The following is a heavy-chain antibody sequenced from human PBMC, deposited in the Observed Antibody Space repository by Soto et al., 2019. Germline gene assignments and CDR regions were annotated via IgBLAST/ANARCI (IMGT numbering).Heavy chain of an antibody. J-gene: IGHJ6*02. CDR2: ISYDGSNR. Sequence: QVQLVESGGGVVQPGRSLRLFCVASGFTFSGSGMHWVRQAPDKGLEWVAVISYDGSNRYYGDSVKGRFTISRDNSRDTLFLQMNSLRGEDTAVYFCAKDGNHCSGGSCYGMDVWGQGTTVTVSS. CDR3: AKDGNHCSGGSCYGMDV. V-gene: IGHV3-30*18. CDR1: GFTFSGSG. D-gene: IGHD2-15*01.